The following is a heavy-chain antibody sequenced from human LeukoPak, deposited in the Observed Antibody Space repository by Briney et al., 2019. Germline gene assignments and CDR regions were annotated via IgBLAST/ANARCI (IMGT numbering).Heavy chain of an antibody. CDR3: AREGSYCVGGDCYSFDF. CDR2: MHPGNGNT. CDR1: VYRLIPND. J-gene: IGHJ4*02. Sequence: SSVTVSFKASVYRLIPNDIQRVRQAPGLGREWMGWMHPGNGNTRYAQKFQGRVTMTRDTSINTAYIDLSSLRSDDTAVYYCAREGSYCVGGDCYSFDFWGQGTLITVSS. V-gene: IGHV1-2*02. D-gene: IGHD2-21*02.